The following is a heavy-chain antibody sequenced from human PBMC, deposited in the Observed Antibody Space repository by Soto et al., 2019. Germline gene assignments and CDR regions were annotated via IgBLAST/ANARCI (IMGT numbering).Heavy chain of an antibody. D-gene: IGHD7-27*01. CDR2: ISAYNGNT. CDR1: GYTLTSYG. J-gene: IGHJ4*02. V-gene: IGHV1-18*01. CDR3: ARENWGWVDY. Sequence: ASVKVSCKASGYTLTSYGFTWVRQAPGQGLEWMGWISAYNGNTSYAQKFQGRVTMTTDTSASTAYMELRSLRSDDTALYYCARENWGWVDYWGQGTLVTVSS.